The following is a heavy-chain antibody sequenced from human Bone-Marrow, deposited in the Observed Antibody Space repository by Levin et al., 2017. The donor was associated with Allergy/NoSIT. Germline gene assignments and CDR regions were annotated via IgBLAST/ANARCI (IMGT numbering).Heavy chain of an antibody. V-gene: IGHV4-34*01. Sequence: SETLSLTCAVYGGSFSAFYRSWIRQSPGKGLEWIGGIDDRGSTNYNPSLKSRVTISVDTSKNQFSLKLSSVTAADTAVYYCAVGLGAFDMWGQGTMVSVSS. CDR3: AVGLGAFDM. D-gene: IGHD3-3*01. J-gene: IGHJ3*02. CDR2: IDDRGST. CDR1: GGSFSAFY.